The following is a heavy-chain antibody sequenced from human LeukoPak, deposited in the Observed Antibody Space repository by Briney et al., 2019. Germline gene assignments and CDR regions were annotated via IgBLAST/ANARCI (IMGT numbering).Heavy chain of an antibody. J-gene: IGHJ6*02. CDR1: GYTFTSYD. D-gene: IGHD6-13*01. V-gene: IGHV1-8*01. CDR2: MNPNSGNT. CDR3: ASEAAAGTVNYYYGMDV. Sequence: ASVKVSCKASGYTFTSYDINWVRQATGQGLEWMGWMNPNSGNTGYAQEFQGRVTMTRNTSISTAYMELSSLRSEDTAVYYCASEAAAGTVNYYYGMDVWGQGTTVTVSS.